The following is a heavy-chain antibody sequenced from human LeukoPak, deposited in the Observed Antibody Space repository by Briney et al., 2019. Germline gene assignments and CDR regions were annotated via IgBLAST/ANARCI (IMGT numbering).Heavy chain of an antibody. J-gene: IGHJ6*03. CDR2: IDPNSGGT. CDR1: GYTFTGYY. V-gene: IGHV1-2*02. D-gene: IGHD2-2*01. CDR3: ARDFRGYQFYYMDV. Sequence: ASVKVSCKASGYTFTGYYMHWVRQAPGQGLAWLGWIDPNSGGTNYAPKFQGRVTMTRDTSISTLYMDLGGLTSDDTAIYYCARDFRGYQFYYMDVWGEGTTVTVSS.